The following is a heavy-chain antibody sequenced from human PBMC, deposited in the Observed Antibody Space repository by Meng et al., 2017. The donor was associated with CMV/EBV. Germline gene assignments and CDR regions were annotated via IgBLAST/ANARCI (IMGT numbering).Heavy chain of an antibody. V-gene: IGHV3-30*02. CDR2: IRYDGSNK. CDR3: ANRWFSYDSSGYPLPYYYYGMDV. CDR1: GFTFSSYG. D-gene: IGHD3-22*01. Sequence: GESLKISCAASGFTFSSYGMHWVRQAPGKGLEWVAFIRYDGSNKYYADSVKGRFTISRDNPKNTLYLQMNSLRAEDTAVYYCANRWFSYDSSGYPLPYYYYGMDVWGQGTTVTVSS. J-gene: IGHJ6*02.